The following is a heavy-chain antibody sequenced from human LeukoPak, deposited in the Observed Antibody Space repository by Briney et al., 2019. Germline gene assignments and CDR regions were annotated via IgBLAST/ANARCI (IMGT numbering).Heavy chain of an antibody. D-gene: IGHD5-12*01. V-gene: IGHV3-23*01. J-gene: IGHJ4*02. Sequence: GGSLRLSCAASGFTFSSYAMTRVRRAPGKGLEWVSSISGSGGYTSYADSVRGRFTISRDNAKNSLYLQMNSLRAEDTAVYYCAREYGGFPPYFDYWGQGTLVTVSS. CDR2: ISGSGGYT. CDR3: AREYGGFPPYFDY. CDR1: GFTFSSYA.